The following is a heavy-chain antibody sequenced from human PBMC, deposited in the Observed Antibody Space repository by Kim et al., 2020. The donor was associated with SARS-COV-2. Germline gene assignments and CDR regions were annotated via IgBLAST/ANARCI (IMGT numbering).Heavy chain of an antibody. Sequence: SQTLSLTCAISGDSVSSNSAAWNWIRQSPSRGLEWLGRTYYRSKWYNDYAVSVKSRITINPDTSKNQFSLQLNSVTPEDTAVYYCARDRGRYDSSGYYERYAFDIWGQGTMVTVSP. V-gene: IGHV6-1*01. D-gene: IGHD3-22*01. J-gene: IGHJ3*02. CDR2: TYYRSKWYN. CDR1: GDSVSSNSAA. CDR3: ARDRGRYDSSGYYERYAFDI.